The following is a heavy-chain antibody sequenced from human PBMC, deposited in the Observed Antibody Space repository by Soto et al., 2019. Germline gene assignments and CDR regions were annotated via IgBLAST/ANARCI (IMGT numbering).Heavy chain of an antibody. CDR1: GYTFTSYY. J-gene: IGHJ3*02. D-gene: IGHD6-19*01. CDR3: ARDLDSSGWYDAFDI. CDR2: INPSGGST. Sequence: ASVKVSCKXSGYTFTSYYMHWVRQAPGQGLEWMGIINPSGGSTSYAQKFQGRVTMTRDTSTSTVYMELSSLRSEDTAVYYCARDLDSSGWYDAFDIWGQGTMVTVSS. V-gene: IGHV1-46*01.